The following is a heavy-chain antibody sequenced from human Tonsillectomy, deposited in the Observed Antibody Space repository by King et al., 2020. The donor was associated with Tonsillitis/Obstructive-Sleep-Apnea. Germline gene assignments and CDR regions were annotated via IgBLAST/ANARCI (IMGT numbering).Heavy chain of an antibody. J-gene: IGHJ4*02. D-gene: IGHD6-13*01. CDR2: IWHDGGNK. CDR3: ASQRYSSRTWQEVDY. Sequence: VQLVESGGGVVQPGRSLRLSCAASGFTFSTYGMHWVRQAPGKGLEWVAVIWHDGGNKDYADSVKGRFTISRDNSKTKLYLQMNSLRADDTAVYYCASQRYSSRTWQEVDYWGQGTLVTVSS. CDR1: GFTFSTYG. V-gene: IGHV3-33*01.